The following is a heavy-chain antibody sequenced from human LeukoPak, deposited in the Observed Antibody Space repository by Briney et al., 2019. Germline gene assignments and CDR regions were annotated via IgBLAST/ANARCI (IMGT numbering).Heavy chain of an antibody. Sequence: SETLSLTCAVYGGSLSGYYWSWIRQPPGKGLEWIGEINHSGSTNYNPSLKSRVTISVDTSKNQFSLKLSSVTAADTAVYYCARGGEIVVVPAAINLDYWGQGTLVTVSS. J-gene: IGHJ4*02. V-gene: IGHV4-34*01. CDR2: INHSGST. CDR1: GGSLSGYY. CDR3: ARGGEIVVVPAAINLDY. D-gene: IGHD2-2*02.